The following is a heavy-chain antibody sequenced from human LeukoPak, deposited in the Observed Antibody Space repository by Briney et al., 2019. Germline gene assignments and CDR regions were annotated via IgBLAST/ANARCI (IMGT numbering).Heavy chain of an antibody. CDR2: ISWNSGSI. D-gene: IGHD6-13*01. CDR3: AKGGILAAAGTGDYFDY. CDR1: GFTFDDYA. J-gene: IGHJ4*02. V-gene: IGHV3-9*01. Sequence: PGRSLRLSCAASGFTFDDYAMHWVRQAPGKGLEWVSGISWNSGSIGYADSVKGRFTISRDNAKNSLYLLMNSLRPEDTALYYCAKGGILAAAGTGDYFDYWGQGTLVTVSS.